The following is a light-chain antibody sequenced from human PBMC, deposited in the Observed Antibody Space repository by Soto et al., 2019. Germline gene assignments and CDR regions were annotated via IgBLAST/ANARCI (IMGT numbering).Light chain of an antibody. CDR2: AAY. CDR1: QGISSY. V-gene: IGKV1-8*01. CDR3: QQYYSYPST. J-gene: IGKJ4*01. Sequence: AIRMTQSPSSFSASTGDRVTITCRASQGISSYLAWYQQKPGKAPKLLIDAAYTLQSGVPSRFSGSGSGTDFTLTISCLQSEDFATHYCQQYYSYPSTFGGGTKVEIK.